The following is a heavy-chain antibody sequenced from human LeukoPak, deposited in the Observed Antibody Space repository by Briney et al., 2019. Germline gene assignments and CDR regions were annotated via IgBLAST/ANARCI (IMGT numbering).Heavy chain of an antibody. J-gene: IGHJ5*02. CDR1: GYTFTGYG. CDR2: ISAYNGNT. Sequence: ASVKVSCKASGYTFTGYGISWVRQAPGQGLEWMGWISAYNGNTNYAQKLQGRVTMTTDTSTSTAYMELRSLRSDDTAVYYCARTGYCSGGSCGRDWFDPWGQGTLVTVSS. CDR3: ARTGYCSGGSCGRDWFDP. V-gene: IGHV1-18*01. D-gene: IGHD2-15*01.